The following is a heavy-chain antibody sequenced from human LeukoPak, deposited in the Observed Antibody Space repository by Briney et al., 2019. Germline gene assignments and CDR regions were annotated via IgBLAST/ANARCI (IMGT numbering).Heavy chain of an antibody. J-gene: IGHJ4*02. D-gene: IGHD3-10*01. CDR2: IYYSGST. V-gene: IGHV4-39*01. CDR1: GGSISSSRYY. CDR3: ARHSSYFGNFDY. Sequence: PSETLFLTCSVSGGSISSSRYYWGWIRQPPGKGLEWIGSIYYSGSTYYNLTIKSRVTISVDTSKNQFSLKLSSVTAADTAVYHCARHSSYFGNFDYWGQGTLVTVSS.